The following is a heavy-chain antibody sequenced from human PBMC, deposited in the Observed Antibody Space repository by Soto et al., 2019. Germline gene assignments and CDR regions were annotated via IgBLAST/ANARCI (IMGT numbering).Heavy chain of an antibody. J-gene: IGHJ4*02. V-gene: IGHV3-30-3*01. CDR3: ARVRIRVVVITAFDY. Sequence: PGGSLRLSCAASGFTFSSYAMHWVRQAPGKGLEWVAVISYDGSNKCYADSVKGRFTISRDNSKNTLYLQMNSLRAEDTAVYYCARVRIRVVVITAFDYWGQGTLVTVSS. CDR1: GFTFSSYA. CDR2: ISYDGSNK. D-gene: IGHD3-22*01.